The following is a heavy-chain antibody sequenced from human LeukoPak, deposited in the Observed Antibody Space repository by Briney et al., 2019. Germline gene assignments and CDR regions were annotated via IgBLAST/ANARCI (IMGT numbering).Heavy chain of an antibody. CDR2: FDPEDDET. CDR1: GYTLTELS. Sequence: ASVKVSCKVSGYTLTELSMHWVRQAPGKGLEWMGGFDPEDDETIYAQKFQGRVTMTEDTSTDTAYMELSSLRSEDTAVYYCATDLYYYDSSGYLSGWGQGTLVTVSS. J-gene: IGHJ4*02. CDR3: ATDLYYYDSSGYLSG. V-gene: IGHV1-24*01. D-gene: IGHD3-22*01.